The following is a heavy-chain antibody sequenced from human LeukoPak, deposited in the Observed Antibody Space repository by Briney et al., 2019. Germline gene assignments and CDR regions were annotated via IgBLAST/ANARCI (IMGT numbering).Heavy chain of an antibody. J-gene: IGHJ3*02. CDR3: ARGGDIVVVPAAINYAFDI. CDR2: INPNSGGT. V-gene: IGHV1-2*02. Sequence: ASVKVSCKASGYTFTGYYMHWVRQAPGQGLEWMGWINPNSGGTNYAQKFQGRVTITTDKSTSTAYMELSSLRSEDTAVYYCARGGDIVVVPAAINYAFDIWGQGTMVTVSS. CDR1: GYTFTGYY. D-gene: IGHD2-2*01.